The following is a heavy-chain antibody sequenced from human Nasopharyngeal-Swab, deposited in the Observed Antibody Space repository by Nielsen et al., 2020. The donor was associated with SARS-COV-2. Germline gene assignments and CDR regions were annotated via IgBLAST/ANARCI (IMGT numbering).Heavy chain of an antibody. Sequence: GESLKISCAASGFTVSSNYMNWVRQAPGRGLEWVSAISGADDSTKYADSVKGRFTISRDNSKNTLDLQMNSLRAEDTAMYYCAKDRDSGDDSGEYYHYYGMDVWGQGTSVTVS. CDR1: GFTVSSNY. CDR3: AKDRDSGDDSGEYYHYYGMDV. CDR2: ISGADDST. D-gene: IGHD5-12*01. V-gene: IGHV3-23*01. J-gene: IGHJ6*02.